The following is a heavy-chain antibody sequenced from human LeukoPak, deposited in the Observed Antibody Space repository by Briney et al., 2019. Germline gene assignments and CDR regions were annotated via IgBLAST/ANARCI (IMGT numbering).Heavy chain of an antibody. CDR1: GFTVSSNY. CDR2: IYSGGST. D-gene: IGHD2/OR15-2a*01. J-gene: IGHJ3*02. V-gene: IGHV3-66*01. Sequence: GGSLRLSCAASGFTVSSNYMSWVRQAPGKGLEWVSVIYSGGSTYYADSVKGRFTISRDNSKNTLYLQMNSLRAEDTAVYYCARDGSTTPAHDAFDIWGQGTMVTVSS. CDR3: ARDGSTTPAHDAFDI.